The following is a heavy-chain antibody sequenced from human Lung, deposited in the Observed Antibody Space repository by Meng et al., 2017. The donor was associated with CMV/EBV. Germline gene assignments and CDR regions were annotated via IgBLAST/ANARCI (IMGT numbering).Heavy chain of an antibody. CDR3: ARTNGDDFWGGYYDF. Sequence: SGPTLVKPTETLTLTCTFSGFSLSTSGMRVSWIRQSPGQAPEWLARIDWDDDKFYSPSLKTRLTLSRDTSKNQVVLTMTNVDPVDTATYYCARTNGDDFWGGYYDFWXQGTPVXVSS. V-gene: IGHV2-70D*14. J-gene: IGHJ4*02. D-gene: IGHD3-3*01. CDR1: GFSLSTSGMR. CDR2: IDWDDDK.